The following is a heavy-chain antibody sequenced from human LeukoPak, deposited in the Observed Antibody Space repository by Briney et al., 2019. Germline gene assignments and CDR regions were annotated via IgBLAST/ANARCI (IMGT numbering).Heavy chain of an antibody. V-gene: IGHV4-59*08. CDR3: ARALGGSGSYYQNYYYYMDV. CDR2: IYYSGST. J-gene: IGHJ6*03. D-gene: IGHD3-10*01. Sequence: SETLSLTCTVSGGSISSYYWSWIRQPAGKGLEWIGSIYYSGSTYYNPSLKSRVTISVDTSKNQFSLKLSSVTAADTAVYYCARALGGSGSYYQNYYYYMDVWGKGTTVTISS. CDR1: GGSISSYY.